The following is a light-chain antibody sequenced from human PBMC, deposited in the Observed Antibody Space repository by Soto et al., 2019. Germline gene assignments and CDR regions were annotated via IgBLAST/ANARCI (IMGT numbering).Light chain of an antibody. V-gene: IGKV3-15*01. CDR3: QQYGDWPPET. J-gene: IGKJ2*01. CDR2: DAS. CDR1: QSVSRN. Sequence: EVVLTQSPATLSVSPGDRATLSCRASQSVSRNLAWYQQKPGQAPRLLLYDASTRATGVPARFSGSGSAREFTLSISSLQSEDVAVYYCQQYGDWPPETFGQGTKLEI.